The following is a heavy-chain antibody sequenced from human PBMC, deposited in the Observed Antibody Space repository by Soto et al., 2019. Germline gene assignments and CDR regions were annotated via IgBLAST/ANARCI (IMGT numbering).Heavy chain of an antibody. Sequence: GASVKVSCKASGYTFTSYDINWVRQATGQGLEWMGWMNPNSGNTGYAQKFQGRVTMTRNTSISTAYMELSSLRSEDTAVYYCARADHYDFLRGPYNWFDPWGRGTLVTVSS. CDR2: MNPNSGNT. V-gene: IGHV1-8*01. D-gene: IGHD3-3*01. CDR1: GYTFTSYD. J-gene: IGHJ5*02. CDR3: ARADHYDFLRGPYNWFDP.